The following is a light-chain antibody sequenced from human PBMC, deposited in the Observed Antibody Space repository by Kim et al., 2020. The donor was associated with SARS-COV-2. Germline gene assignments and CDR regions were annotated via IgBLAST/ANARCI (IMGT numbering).Light chain of an antibody. J-gene: IGLJ3*02. Sequence: SYELTQPLSASVALGQTARITCGGKNTGSKDVHWYQQKPRQAPVLGIYRDSNRASWIPVRFSGSNSGNTATLTISTAHAGDEADYYCQVWDSSWVFGGGTQLTVL. V-gene: IGLV3-9*01. CDR3: QVWDSSWV. CDR2: RDS. CDR1: NTGSKD.